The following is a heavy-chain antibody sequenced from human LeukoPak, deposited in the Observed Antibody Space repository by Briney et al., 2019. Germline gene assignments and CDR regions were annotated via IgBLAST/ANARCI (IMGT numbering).Heavy chain of an antibody. CDR3: ARDAPSPLRYFPLAGYYYYMDV. CDR2: INHSGST. J-gene: IGHJ6*03. CDR1: GGSFSGYY. V-gene: IGHV4-34*01. D-gene: IGHD3-9*01. Sequence: SETLSLTCAVYGGSFSGYYWSWIRQPPGKGLEWIGEINHSGSTNYNPSLKSRVTISVDTSKNQFSLKLSSVTAADTAVYYCARDAPSPLRYFPLAGYYYYMDVWGKGTTVTVSS.